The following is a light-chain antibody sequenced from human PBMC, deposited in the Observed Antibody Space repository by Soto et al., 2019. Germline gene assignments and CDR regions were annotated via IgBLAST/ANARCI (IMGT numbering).Light chain of an antibody. V-gene: IGLV2-23*01. CDR2: EGS. CDR3: CSDAGSSTLV. CDR1: SSDVGSYKF. Sequence: QSALTQPSSVAGSPGQSSTISCTGTSSDVGSYKFVSWYQQHPGKAPKLMIYEGSKRPSGVSSRFSGSKSGNTASLTISGLQAEDEGDYHCCSDAGSSTLVFGGGTKLTVL. J-gene: IGLJ3*02.